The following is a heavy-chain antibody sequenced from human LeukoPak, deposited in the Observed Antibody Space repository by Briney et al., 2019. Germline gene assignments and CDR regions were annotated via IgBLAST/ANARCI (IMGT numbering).Heavy chain of an antibody. CDR3: ASWYNWNDGDY. CDR2: ISSSSSYT. J-gene: IGHJ4*02. Sequence: PGGSLRLSCAASGFTFSDYYMNWIRQAPEKGLEWVSYISSSSSYTNYADSVKGRFTISRDNAKSSLYLQMNSLRAEDTAVYYCASWYNWNDGDYWGQGTLVTVSS. D-gene: IGHD1-1*01. CDR1: GFTFSDYY. V-gene: IGHV3-11*03.